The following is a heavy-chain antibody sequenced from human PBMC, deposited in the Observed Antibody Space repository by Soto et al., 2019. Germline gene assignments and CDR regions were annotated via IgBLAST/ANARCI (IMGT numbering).Heavy chain of an antibody. CDR3: ASPKIAFYNWFDP. J-gene: IGHJ5*02. CDR2: IYYSGST. V-gene: IGHV4-39*01. CDR1: GGSIGSSSYY. Sequence: QLQLQESGPGLVKPSETLSLTCTVSGGSIGSSSYYWGWIRQPPGKGLEWIGSIYYSGSTYYNPSLKSRVTISVDTSKNQFSLKLSSVTAADTAVYYCASPKIAFYNWFDPWGQGTLVTVSS. D-gene: IGHD3-3*02.